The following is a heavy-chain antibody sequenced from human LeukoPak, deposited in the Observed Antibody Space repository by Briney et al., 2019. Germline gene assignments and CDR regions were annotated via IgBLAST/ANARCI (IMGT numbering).Heavy chain of an antibody. V-gene: IGHV3-23*01. CDR1: GFTFSSYA. D-gene: IGHD3-10*01. J-gene: IGHJ6*02. Sequence: GGSLRLSCAGSGFTFSSYAMSWVRQAPGKGLEWVSAISGSGGSTYYADSVKGRFTISRDNSKNTLYLQMNSLRAEDTAVYYCAKDRRVRGVTNYGMDVWGQGTTVTVSS. CDR3: AKDRRVRGVTNYGMDV. CDR2: ISGSGGST.